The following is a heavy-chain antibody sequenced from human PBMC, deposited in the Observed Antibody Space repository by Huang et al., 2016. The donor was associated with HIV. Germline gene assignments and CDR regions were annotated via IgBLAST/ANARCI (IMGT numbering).Heavy chain of an antibody. J-gene: IGHJ6*03. CDR2: VGDNDQKV. CDR3: VRDTKYRSGFYNYYYMDV. V-gene: IGHV3-48*01. Sequence: HLVESGGGSVRQGESLKLSCVATGFDFSTHIFKWVRQAPGRVLECSSHVGDNDQKVSYANSVRGRFTISRDNARQSIYLQMRNLRPSDTAKYYCVRDTKYRSGFYNYYYMDVWGNGTAVTVSS. CDR1: GFDFSTHI. D-gene: IGHD6-25*01.